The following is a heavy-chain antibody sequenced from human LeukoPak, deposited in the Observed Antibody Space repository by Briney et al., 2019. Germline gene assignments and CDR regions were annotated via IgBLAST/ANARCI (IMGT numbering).Heavy chain of an antibody. Sequence: ASVKVSCKASGYTFTGYYMHWVRQAPGQGLEWMGWINPNSGGTNYAQKFQGWVTMTRDTSISTAYMELSRLRSDDMAVYYCATGASKYYYDSSGYPFDYWGQGTLVTISS. D-gene: IGHD3-22*01. CDR2: INPNSGGT. J-gene: IGHJ4*02. V-gene: IGHV1-2*04. CDR3: ATGASKYYYDSSGYPFDY. CDR1: GYTFTGYY.